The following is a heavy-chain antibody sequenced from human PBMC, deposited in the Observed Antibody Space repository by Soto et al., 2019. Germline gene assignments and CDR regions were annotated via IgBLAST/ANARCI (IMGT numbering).Heavy chain of an antibody. J-gene: IGHJ6*02. V-gene: IGHV4-34*01. CDR2: INHSGST. CDR3: ARWRTKVRGVIIHYYYGMDV. CDR1: GGSFSGYY. D-gene: IGHD3-10*01. Sequence: QVQLQQWGAGLLKPSETLSLTCAVYGGSFSGYYWSWIRQPPGKGLEWIGEINHSGSTNYNPSLKPRVPTSVHTSKDHFSLKLSSVSAADTAVYYCARWRTKVRGVIIHYYYGMDVWGQGTPVTVSS.